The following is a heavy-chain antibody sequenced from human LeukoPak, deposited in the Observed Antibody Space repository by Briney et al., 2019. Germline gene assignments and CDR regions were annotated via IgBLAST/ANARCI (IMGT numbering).Heavy chain of an antibody. D-gene: IGHD4-11*01. CDR2: ISSSSSYI. J-gene: IGHJ5*02. V-gene: IGHV3-21*01. CDR1: GFTFSSYS. Sequence: PGGSLRLSCAASGFTFSSYSMNWVRQAPGKGLEWVSSISSSSSYIYYADSVKGRFTISRDNAKNSLYLQMNSLRAEDTAVYYCARDAADSNFLNWFDPWGQGTLVIVSS. CDR3: ARDAADSNFLNWFDP.